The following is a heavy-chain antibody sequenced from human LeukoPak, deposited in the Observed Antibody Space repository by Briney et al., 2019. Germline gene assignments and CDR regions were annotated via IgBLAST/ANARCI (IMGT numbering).Heavy chain of an antibody. Sequence: GGSLRLSCAASGFTFSSYAMKWVRQAPGKGLEWVSAISGSGVSTYYADSMKGRFTISRDNSKNTVYLQMNNLRVEHTAVYYGAKDQTYYYDSSGYSWGQGTLVTVSS. J-gene: IGHJ5*02. V-gene: IGHV3-23*01. CDR1: GFTFSSYA. CDR2: ISGSGVST. D-gene: IGHD3-22*01. CDR3: AKDQTYYYDSSGYS.